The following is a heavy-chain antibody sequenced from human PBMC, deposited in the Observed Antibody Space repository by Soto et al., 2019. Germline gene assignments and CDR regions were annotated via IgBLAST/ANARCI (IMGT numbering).Heavy chain of an antibody. Sequence: GGSLRLSCAASEFTCSSYTMNWVRQAPGKGLEWISYISPSSSTIHYADSVKGRFTISRDNAKNSLYLQMNSLRAEDTAVYYCARGDSIVGSTTWVYWGQGTLVTVSS. CDR3: ARGDSIVGSTTWVY. CDR1: EFTCSSYT. V-gene: IGHV3-48*01. D-gene: IGHD1-26*01. CDR2: ISPSSSTI. J-gene: IGHJ4*02.